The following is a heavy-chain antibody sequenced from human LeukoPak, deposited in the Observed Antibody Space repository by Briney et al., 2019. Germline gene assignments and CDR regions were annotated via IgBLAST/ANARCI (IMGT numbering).Heavy chain of an antibody. CDR2: LYYGGNT. CDR3: ARHVVGPGYSTIPNLDY. D-gene: IGHD2-21*01. V-gene: IGHV4-39*01. CDR1: GASISSCTYY. J-gene: IGHJ4*02. Sequence: PSETLSLTCSVSGASISSCTYYWAWIRQPPGKGLEWIGSLYYGGNTHYNPSLESRVAISVDTSRNHLSVRLTSVTAADTAVYYCARHVVGPGYSTIPNLDYWGQGTQVTVSS.